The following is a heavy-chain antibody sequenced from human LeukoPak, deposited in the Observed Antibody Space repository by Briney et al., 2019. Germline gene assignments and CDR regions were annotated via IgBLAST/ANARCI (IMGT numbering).Heavy chain of an antibody. V-gene: IGHV3-23*01. D-gene: IGHD5-12*01. CDR1: GFTFSSYA. Sequence: GGSLRLSCAASGFTFSSYAMSWVRQAPGKGLEWVSAISGSGGSTYYADSVKGRFTISRDNSKNTLYLQMNSLRAEDTAVYYCAKDGNSGYVGYYYYGMDVWGQGTTVTVSS. CDR3: AKDGNSGYVGYYYYGMDV. CDR2: ISGSGGST. J-gene: IGHJ6*02.